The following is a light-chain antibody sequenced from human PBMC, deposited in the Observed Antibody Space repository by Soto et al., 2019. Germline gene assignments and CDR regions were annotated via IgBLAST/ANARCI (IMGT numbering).Light chain of an antibody. Sequence: ETLMTQSPANLSLSPGETATLSCRAGQRINTDLAWYQQKLGQAPRLLIYDASNRATGIPARFSGSGSGTDFTLTISSLEPEDFAVYYCQQRNNWPLTFGGGTKVDIK. V-gene: IGKV3-11*01. CDR3: QQRNNWPLT. CDR2: DAS. J-gene: IGKJ4*01. CDR1: QRINTD.